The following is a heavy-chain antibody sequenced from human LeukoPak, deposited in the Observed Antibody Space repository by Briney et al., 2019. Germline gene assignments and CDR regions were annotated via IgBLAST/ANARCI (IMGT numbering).Heavy chain of an antibody. J-gene: IGHJ3*02. V-gene: IGHV3-23*01. CDR3: AKVETYYYDSSGCDAFDI. D-gene: IGHD3-22*01. CDR2: ISGCGVST. CDR1: GFTFSSYA. Sequence: GGSLRLSCAVSGFTFSSYAMSWVRQAPGTGPEWVSAISGCGVSTYYADSVKGRFTISRDNSKNTLYLQMNSLRAEDKVVYYCAKVETYYYDSSGCDAFDIWGQGTMVTVSS.